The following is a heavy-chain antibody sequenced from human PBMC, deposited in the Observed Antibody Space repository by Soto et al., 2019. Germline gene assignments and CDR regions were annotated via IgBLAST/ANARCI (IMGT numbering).Heavy chain of an antibody. CDR3: ARGGQDWSSTSCQRYYYTDV. CDR2: INHSGST. Sequence: SETLSLTCAVYGGSFSGYYWSWIRQPPGKGLEWIGEINHSGSTNYNPSLKSRVTISVDTSKNQFSLKLSSVTAADTAVYYCARGGQDWSSTSCQRYYYTDVWGKGTTVTVSS. CDR1: GGSFSGYY. V-gene: IGHV4-34*01. J-gene: IGHJ6*03. D-gene: IGHD2-2*01.